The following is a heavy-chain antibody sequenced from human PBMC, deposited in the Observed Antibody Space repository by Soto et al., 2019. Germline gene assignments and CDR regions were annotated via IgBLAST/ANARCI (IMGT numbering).Heavy chain of an antibody. J-gene: IGHJ3*02. Sequence: VGSLRLSCAASGFTVSSNYMSWVRQAPGKGLEWVSVIYSGGSTYYADSVKGRFTISRDNSKNTLYLQMNSLRAEDTAVYYCAREPRYNWNYGHAFDIWGQGTMVTVSS. CDR1: GFTVSSNY. D-gene: IGHD1-7*01. V-gene: IGHV3-53*01. CDR2: IYSGGST. CDR3: AREPRYNWNYGHAFDI.